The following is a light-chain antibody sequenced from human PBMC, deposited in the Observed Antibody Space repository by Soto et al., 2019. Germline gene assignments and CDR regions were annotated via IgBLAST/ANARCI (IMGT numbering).Light chain of an antibody. V-gene: IGKV1-39*01. CDR1: QNIERY. CDR2: AAS. Sequence: DIQMTQSPSSLSASVRDRVTITCRASQNIERYLNWYHQRHGRAPTLVIYAASRLHTGVPARLSATYSGTDFALTITSLQPEDSGTYFCKQSYRTPYTFGVGTRLEI. CDR3: KQSYRTPYT. J-gene: IGKJ2*01.